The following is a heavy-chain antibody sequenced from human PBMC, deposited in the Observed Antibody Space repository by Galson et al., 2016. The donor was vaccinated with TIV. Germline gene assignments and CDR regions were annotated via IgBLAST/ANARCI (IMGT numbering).Heavy chain of an antibody. CDR3: ARDIPEYTMGGLDL. CDR2: VYRNGNA. Sequence: SLRLSCAASGFSVTTNYMTWVRQAPGKGLEWISVVYRNGNAYYTDSVKGRFTMPRDDFKNTVDLQMDNLRPGDTALYYCARDIPEYTMGGLDLWGQGTMVTVSS. J-gene: IGHJ3*01. CDR1: GFSVTTNY. V-gene: IGHV3-66*03. D-gene: IGHD2-21*01.